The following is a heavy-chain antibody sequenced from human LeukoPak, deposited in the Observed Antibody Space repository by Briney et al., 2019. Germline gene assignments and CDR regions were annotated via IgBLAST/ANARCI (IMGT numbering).Heavy chain of an antibody. CDR1: GFTFSSYG. J-gene: IGHJ5*02. D-gene: IGHD3-3*01. CDR2: IRYDGSNK. CDR3: AKDTITISLGGEFAP. V-gene: IGHV3-30*02. Sequence: QPGGSLRLSCAASGFTFSSYGMHWVRQAPGKGLEWVAFIRYDGSNKYCADSVKGRFTISRDNSKNTLYLQMNSLRAEDTAVYYCAKDTITISLGGEFAPWGQGTLVTVSS.